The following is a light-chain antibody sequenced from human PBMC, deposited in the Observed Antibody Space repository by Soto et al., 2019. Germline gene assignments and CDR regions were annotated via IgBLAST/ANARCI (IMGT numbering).Light chain of an antibody. J-gene: IGKJ1*01. CDR1: QSVSSSY. V-gene: IGKV3-20*01. CDR2: GAS. Sequence: IGLAQFSGAQCFSPGERATLSWRSSQSVSSSYLAWYQQKPGQAPRLLIYGASSRATGIPDRFSGSGSGTDFTLTISRLEPEDFAVYYCQQYGSSPRTFGQGTKVDIK. CDR3: QQYGSSPRT.